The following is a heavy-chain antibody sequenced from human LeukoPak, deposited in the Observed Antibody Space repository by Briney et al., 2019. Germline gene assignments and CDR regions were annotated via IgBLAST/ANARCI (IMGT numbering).Heavy chain of an antibody. CDR3: AGGSSYYFFDY. CDR2: INPSSGGT. V-gene: IGHV1-2*02. CDR1: GYTFTGYN. D-gene: IGHD6-13*01. J-gene: IGHJ4*02. Sequence: ASVKVSCKASGYTFTGYNMHWVRQAPGQGPEWMGWINPSSGGTNPAQKFQGRVAMTRDTSISTVYIQLKRLTSDDTAVYYCAGGSSYYFFDYWGQGVLVTVSS.